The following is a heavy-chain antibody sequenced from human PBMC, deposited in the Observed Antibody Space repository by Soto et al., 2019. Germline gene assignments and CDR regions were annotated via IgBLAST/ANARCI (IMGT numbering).Heavy chain of an antibody. J-gene: IGHJ6*04. CDR2: ISTYNGNT. CDR1: GYTFINYG. CDR3: ARWLRNGMHV. Sequence: QVQLVQSGAEVKKPGASVKVSCKASGYTFINYGISWVRQPPGQGLERMGWISTYNGNTKYAQKVQGRVTMTTDTSTSTAAMELRSLRSDDTAVYFCARWLRNGMHVWGKGTTVAVSS. V-gene: IGHV1-18*01. D-gene: IGHD3-22*01.